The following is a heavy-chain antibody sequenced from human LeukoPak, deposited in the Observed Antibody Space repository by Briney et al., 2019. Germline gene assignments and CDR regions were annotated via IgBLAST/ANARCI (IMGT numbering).Heavy chain of an antibody. Sequence: PSETLSLTCAVYDGPFSSFYWTWIRQPPGKGLEWIGEISHTGRTNYNPSLKSRVTISVDTSKNQFSLNLTSVTAADTAMYYCARGVSIAARYFDLWGRGTLVTVSS. CDR3: ARGVSIAARYFDL. CDR1: DGPFSSFY. V-gene: IGHV4-34*01. D-gene: IGHD6-25*01. CDR2: ISHTGRT. J-gene: IGHJ2*01.